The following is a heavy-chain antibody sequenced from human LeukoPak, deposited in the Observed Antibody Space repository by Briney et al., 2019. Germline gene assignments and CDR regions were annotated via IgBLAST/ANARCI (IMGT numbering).Heavy chain of an antibody. J-gene: IGHJ4*02. CDR3: ARGRATYSSGWYNY. CDR2: IYHGDSDT. Sequence: RGESLKISCKGSGYSFTSYWIGWVRQMPGKGLEGMVIIYHGDSDTRYSPSFQGQVTISADKSISTAYLQWSSLKASDTAMYYCARGRATYSSGWYNYWGQGTLVTVSS. D-gene: IGHD6-19*01. V-gene: IGHV5-51*01. CDR1: GYSFTSYW.